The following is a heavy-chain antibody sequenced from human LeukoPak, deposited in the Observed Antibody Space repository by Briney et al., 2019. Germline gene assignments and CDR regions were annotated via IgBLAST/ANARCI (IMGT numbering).Heavy chain of an antibody. J-gene: IGHJ5*02. V-gene: IGHV3-30-3*01. Sequence: GGSLRLSCATSGFTFSDYAMHWVRQAPGKGLEWVAVISHDGSIKFSADSVKGRFTISRDDSKNTLYLQMNSLRDEDTALYYCARDSITTGGTVYNWFDPWGQGTLVTVSS. CDR1: GFTFSDYA. CDR2: ISHDGSIK. CDR3: ARDSITTGGTVYNWFDP. D-gene: IGHD1-14*01.